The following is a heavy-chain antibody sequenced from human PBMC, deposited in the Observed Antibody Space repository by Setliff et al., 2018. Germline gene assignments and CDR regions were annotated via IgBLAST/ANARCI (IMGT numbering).Heavy chain of an antibody. D-gene: IGHD5-18*01. CDR1: GGTFTKYG. Sequence: ASVKVSCKASGGTFTKYGISWVRQAPGQGLEWMGGTIPMFGTTNYARKFQGRVTIITDESTSTAYMELSSLRTEDTAVYYCAREGVDTRSSTDYRYYMDVWGKGTTVTVSS. V-gene: IGHV1-69*05. CDR2: TIPMFGTT. J-gene: IGHJ6*03. CDR3: AREGVDTRSSTDYRYYMDV.